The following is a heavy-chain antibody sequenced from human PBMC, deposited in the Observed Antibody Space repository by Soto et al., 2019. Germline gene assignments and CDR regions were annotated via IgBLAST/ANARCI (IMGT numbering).Heavy chain of an antibody. J-gene: IGHJ6*03. CDR1: GGSISRYY. CDR2: IYYSGST. CDR3: ARSDVPSRKRDYYYDYLDF. Sequence: SETLSLTCTVSGGSISRYYWSWIRQPPGKGLEWIGYIYYSGSTNYNPSLKSRVTISVDTSKNQFSLKLSSVTAADTAVYYCARSDVPSRKRDYYYDYLDFRAKRTTVPVSS. V-gene: IGHV4-59*08. D-gene: IGHD3-10*02.